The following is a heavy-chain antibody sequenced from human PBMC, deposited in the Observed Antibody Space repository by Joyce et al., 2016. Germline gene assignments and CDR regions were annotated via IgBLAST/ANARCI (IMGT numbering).Heavy chain of an antibody. Sequence: EVQLVQSGAEVQKPGESLKSSCKSSGFSFNVYWIGWVRQMPGKGLEWMGNIYPCDSRTRYSPSFQGQVTISADKSINTAYLHLSSLKASDTAIYYCARVISHSHFDTWGQGTLVTVSS. V-gene: IGHV5-51*01. J-gene: IGHJ4*02. D-gene: IGHD2-21*01. CDR1: GFSFNVYW. CDR2: IYPCDSRT. CDR3: ARVISHSHFDT.